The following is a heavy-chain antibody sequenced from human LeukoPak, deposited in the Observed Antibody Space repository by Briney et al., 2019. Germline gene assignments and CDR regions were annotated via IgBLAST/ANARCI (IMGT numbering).Heavy chain of an antibody. CDR2: ISSSSSTI. Sequence: GGSLRLSCAASGFTFSSYSMNWVRQAPGKGLEWVSYISSSSSTIYYADSVKGRFTISRDNAKNSLYLQMNSLRAEDTAVYYCARDRIFGVVSDFDYRGQGTLVTVSS. V-gene: IGHV3-48*01. D-gene: IGHD3-3*02. CDR1: GFTFSSYS. J-gene: IGHJ4*02. CDR3: ARDRIFGVVSDFDY.